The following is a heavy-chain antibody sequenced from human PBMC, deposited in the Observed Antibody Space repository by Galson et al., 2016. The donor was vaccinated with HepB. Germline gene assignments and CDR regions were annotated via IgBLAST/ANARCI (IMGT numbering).Heavy chain of an antibody. D-gene: IGHD3-22*01. J-gene: IGHJ4*02. CDR1: GFTVSSSY. CDR2: LYSGGGST. V-gene: IGHV3-53*01. CDR3: ARENYYDQNHFDY. Sequence: SLRLSCAASGFTVSSSYISWVRQAPGKGLEWVSILYSGGGSTHYADSVKGRFTISRDNSKNTVYLQMNSLRAEDTAVYYCARENYYDQNHFDYWGQGTLITVSS.